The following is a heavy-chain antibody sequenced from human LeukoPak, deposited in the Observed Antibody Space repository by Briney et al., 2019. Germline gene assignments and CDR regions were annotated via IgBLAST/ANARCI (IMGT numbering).Heavy chain of an antibody. CDR1: GFTFSSSN. CDR3: AKYPGCYGGYYYWYFDL. V-gene: IGHV3-13*04. CDR2: IGTAGDT. J-gene: IGHJ2*01. D-gene: IGHD1-26*01. Sequence: TGGSLRLSCAHPGFTFSSSNMHWVRQATGKGLEWVSAIGTAGDTYYPGSVKGRFTISRENAKNSLYLQMNSLRAVDTAVYYCAKYPGCYGGYYYWYFDLWGRGTLVTVSS.